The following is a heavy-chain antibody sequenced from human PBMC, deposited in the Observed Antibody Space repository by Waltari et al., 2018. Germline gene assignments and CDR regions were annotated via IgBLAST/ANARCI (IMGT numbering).Heavy chain of an antibody. Sequence: QVQLQESGPGLVKPSETLSLTCTVSGGSIRSYYWSWIRQPPGKGVEWIGEIEYRGSTNYNPSLKSRVTISVDTSKNQFSLKLSSVTAADTAVYYCARAPRGWSVFDYWGQGTLVTVSS. V-gene: IGHV4-59*01. D-gene: IGHD6-19*01. J-gene: IGHJ4*02. CDR1: GGSIRSYY. CDR3: ARAPRGWSVFDY. CDR2: IEYRGST.